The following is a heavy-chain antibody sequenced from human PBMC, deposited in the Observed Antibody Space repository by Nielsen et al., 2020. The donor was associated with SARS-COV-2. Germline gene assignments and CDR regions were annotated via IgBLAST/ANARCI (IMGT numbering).Heavy chain of an antibody. CDR3: ASPKFYDFWSGFNGDYYYGMDV. D-gene: IGHD3-3*01. CDR1: GFTVSSNY. J-gene: IGHJ6*02. V-gene: IGHV3-53*01. CDR2: IYSGGST. Sequence: GESLKISCAAPGFTVSSNYMSWVRQAPGKGLEWVSVIYSGGSTYYADSVKGRFTISRDNSKNTLYLQMNSLRAEDTAVYYCASPKFYDFWSGFNGDYYYGMDVWGQGTTVTVSS.